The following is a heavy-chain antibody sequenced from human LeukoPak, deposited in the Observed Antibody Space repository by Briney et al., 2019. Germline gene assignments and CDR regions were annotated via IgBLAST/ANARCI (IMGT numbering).Heavy chain of an antibody. CDR1: GYSFTGHY. CDR2: IDCGDGDT. D-gene: IGHD1-1*01. Sequence: EASVKVSCTTSGYSFTGHYIHWVRQAPGQALQWLAYIDCGDGDTNYAQAFQGRVTVARDKSINTAYLELSSLTFDDTAIYYCVRDPREPANDLDYWGRGTLVTVSS. J-gene: IGHJ4*01. CDR3: VRDPREPANDLDY. V-gene: IGHV1-2*02.